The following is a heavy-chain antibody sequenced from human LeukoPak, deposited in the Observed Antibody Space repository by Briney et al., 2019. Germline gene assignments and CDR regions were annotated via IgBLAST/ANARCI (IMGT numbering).Heavy chain of an antibody. CDR2: IKQDGSEK. CDR3: ASTFYKYYYDSSGYLGRAFDI. CDR1: GFTFSSYW. J-gene: IGHJ3*02. D-gene: IGHD3-22*01. Sequence: PGGSLRLSCAASGFTFSSYWMSWVRQAPGKGLEWVANIKQDGSEKYYVDSVKGRFTISRDNAKNSLYLQMNSLRAEDTAVYYCASTFYKYYYDSSGYLGRAFDIWGQGTMVTVSS. V-gene: IGHV3-7*03.